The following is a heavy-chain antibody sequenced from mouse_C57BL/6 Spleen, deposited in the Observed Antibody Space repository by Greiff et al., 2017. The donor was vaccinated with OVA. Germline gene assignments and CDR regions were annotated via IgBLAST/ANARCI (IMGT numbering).Heavy chain of an antibody. CDR2: IHPNSGST. J-gene: IGHJ1*03. V-gene: IGHV1-64*01. Sequence: VQLQQPGAELVKPGASVKLSCKASGYTFTSYWMHWVKQRPGQGLEWIGMIHPNSGSTNYNEKFKGKATFTADTSSNTAYMQLSSLTTEDSAIYYCARDYSNFWYFDVWGTGTTVTVSS. CDR1: GYTFTSYW. D-gene: IGHD2-5*01. CDR3: ARDYSNFWYFDV.